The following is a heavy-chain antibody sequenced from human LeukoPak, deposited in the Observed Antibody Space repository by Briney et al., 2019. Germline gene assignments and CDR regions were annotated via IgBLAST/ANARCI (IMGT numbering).Heavy chain of an antibody. V-gene: IGHV4-59*08. Sequence: SETLSRTCTVSGGSISSYYWSWIRQPPGKGLEWIGYIYYSGSTNYNPSLKSRVTISVDTSKNQFSLKLSSVTAADTAVYYCARCIAAAGTWWFDPWGQGTLVTVSS. CDR1: GGSISSYY. CDR3: ARCIAAAGTWWFDP. J-gene: IGHJ5*02. CDR2: IYYSGST. D-gene: IGHD6-13*01.